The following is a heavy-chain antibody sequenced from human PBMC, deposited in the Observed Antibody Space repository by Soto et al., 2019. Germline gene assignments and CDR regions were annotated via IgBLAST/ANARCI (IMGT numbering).Heavy chain of an antibody. D-gene: IGHD3-22*01. CDR3: ARSYYDSSGYYVDAFDI. V-gene: IGHV3-48*03. CDR1: GFTLSSYE. Sequence: PGGSLRLSCAASGFTLSSYEMNWVRQAPGKGLEWVSYISSSGSTIYYADSVKGRFTISRDNAKNSLYLQMNSLRAEDTAVYYCARSYYDSSGYYVDAFDIWGQGTMVTVSS. J-gene: IGHJ3*02. CDR2: ISSSGSTI.